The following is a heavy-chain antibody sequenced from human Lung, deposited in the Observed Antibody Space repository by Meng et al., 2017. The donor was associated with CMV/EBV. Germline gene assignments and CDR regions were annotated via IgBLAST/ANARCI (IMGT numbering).Heavy chain of an antibody. CDR1: GFTFSNYG. J-gene: IGHJ4*02. D-gene: IGHD6-19*01. CDR3: ATGLMDY. Sequence: GGSXRLSCAASGFTFSNYGMHWVRQAPGKGLEWVTYIVSDGTKKFYADSVKGRFTLSRDNSENTLFLQMNTLRADDTAVYYCATGLMDYWGQGTLVTVSS. V-gene: IGHV3-30*02. CDR2: IVSDGTKK.